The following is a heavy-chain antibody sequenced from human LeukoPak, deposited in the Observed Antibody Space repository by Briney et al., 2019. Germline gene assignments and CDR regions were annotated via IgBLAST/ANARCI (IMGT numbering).Heavy chain of an antibody. Sequence: GESLKISCKGSGYSFNDYWIGWVRQMPGKGLEWMGIIYPGDSNTKHRPSFQGQVTMSADKSFSTAYLQWSSLKASDTAIYYCARQAGNTNDYWGQGTLVTVSS. CDR3: ARQAGNTNDY. V-gene: IGHV5-51*01. CDR2: IYPGDSNT. D-gene: IGHD3-10*01. J-gene: IGHJ4*02. CDR1: GYSFNDYW.